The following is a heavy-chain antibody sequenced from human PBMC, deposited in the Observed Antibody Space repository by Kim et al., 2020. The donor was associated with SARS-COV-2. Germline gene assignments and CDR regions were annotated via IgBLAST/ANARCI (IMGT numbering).Heavy chain of an antibody. J-gene: IGHJ3*02. Sequence: ASVKVSCKASGYTFTGYYMHWVRQAPGQGLEWMGWINPNSGGTNYAQKFQGRVTMTRDTSISTAYMELSRLRSDDTAVYYCARRPWGWGYGDAFDIWGQGTMGTVSS. CDR1: GYTFTGYY. CDR2: INPNSGGT. D-gene: IGHD3-16*01. CDR3: ARRPWGWGYGDAFDI. V-gene: IGHV1-2*02.